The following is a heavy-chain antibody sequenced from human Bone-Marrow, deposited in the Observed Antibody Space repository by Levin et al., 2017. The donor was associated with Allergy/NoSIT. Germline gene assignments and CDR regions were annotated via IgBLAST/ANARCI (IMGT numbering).Heavy chain of an antibody. Sequence: ASVKVSCKTSGYDFGAHYIYWVRQAPGQGFQWMGWINHNTGGTNYAEKFEDRVTMTKDTVTTTVYMELRSLTFDDTAVYYCARDADADAYYSSYSDYWGQGSLVTVS. D-gene: IGHD5-24*01. J-gene: IGHJ4*02. CDR3: ARDADADAYYSSYSDY. CDR1: GYDFGAHY. CDR2: INHNTGGT. V-gene: IGHV1-2*02.